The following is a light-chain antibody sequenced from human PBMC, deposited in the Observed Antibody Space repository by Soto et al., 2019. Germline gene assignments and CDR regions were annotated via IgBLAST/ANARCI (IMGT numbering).Light chain of an antibody. V-gene: IGKV3-20*01. CDR1: QSVSNNY. J-gene: IGKJ1*01. Sequence: EIVLTQSPGTLSLSPGERATLSCRASQSVSNNYLAWYQQKPGQAPRLLIYGASSRATGIPDRFSGSGSGTDFTLTISTLEPEDFAAYYCQQYGSSPQTFGQGTKVEIK. CDR3: QQYGSSPQT. CDR2: GAS.